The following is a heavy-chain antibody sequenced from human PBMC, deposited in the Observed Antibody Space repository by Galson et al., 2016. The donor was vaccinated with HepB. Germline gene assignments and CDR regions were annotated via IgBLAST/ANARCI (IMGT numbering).Heavy chain of an antibody. CDR2: IRPGFSTT. D-gene: IGHD5-24*01. CDR3: ASARDGKFFFDC. CDR1: GYTLTNYW. V-gene: IGHV5-51*01. Sequence: QSGAEVKKAGESLKISCQASGYTLTNYWIGWVRQLPGKGLEWMGLIRPGFSTTYHSPSLQGQVTISADKSLKIAYLQWSSLRASDNGFYFCASARDGKFFFDCWAQGTLVTVSS. J-gene: IGHJ4*02.